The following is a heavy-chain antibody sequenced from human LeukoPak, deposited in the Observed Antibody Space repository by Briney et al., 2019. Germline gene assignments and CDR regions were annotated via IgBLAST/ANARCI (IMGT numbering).Heavy chain of an antibody. D-gene: IGHD6-19*01. J-gene: IGHJ4*02. V-gene: IGHV4-39*01. Sequence: SETLSLTCTVSGGSISSSSYYWGWIRQPPGKGLEWIGTIYYSGTTYYYPSLKSRVTISVDTSKNQFSLKLSSVTAADTAVYYCARPYSSGWYPFDYWGQGNLVTVSS. CDR1: GGSISSSSYY. CDR2: IYYSGTT. CDR3: ARPYSSGWYPFDY.